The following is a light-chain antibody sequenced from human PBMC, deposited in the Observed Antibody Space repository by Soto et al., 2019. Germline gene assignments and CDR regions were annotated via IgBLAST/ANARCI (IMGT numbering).Light chain of an antibody. V-gene: IGKV1-5*03. J-gene: IGKJ1*01. Sequence: DIQMTQSPSTLSGSVGDRVTITCRASQSISSWLAWYQQKPGKAPKLLIYKASSLESGVPSRFSGSGSGTEFTLTISSLQPYDFATYYCQQYNSYSWTVGQGTKVDSK. CDR3: QQYNSYSWT. CDR2: KAS. CDR1: QSISSW.